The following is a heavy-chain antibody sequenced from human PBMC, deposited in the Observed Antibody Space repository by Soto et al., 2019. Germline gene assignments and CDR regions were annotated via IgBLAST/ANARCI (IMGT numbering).Heavy chain of an antibody. CDR2: ISAHNGNT. D-gene: IGHD1-1*01. Sequence: QVHLVQSGAEVKKPGASVKVSCKASGYTFTSYGITWVRQAPGQGLEGMGWISAHNGNTDYAQKLQGRVIVTRDTSPSTAYMELRSLISDDTAVYYCARGRYGDYWGQGALVTVSS. J-gene: IGHJ4*02. CDR1: GYTFTSYG. V-gene: IGHV1-18*01. CDR3: ARGRYGDY.